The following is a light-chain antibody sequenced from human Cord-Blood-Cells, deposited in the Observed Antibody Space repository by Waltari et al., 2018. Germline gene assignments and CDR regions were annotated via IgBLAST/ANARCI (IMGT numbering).Light chain of an antibody. J-gene: IGLJ3*02. V-gene: IGLV2-14*01. CDR2: ELS. CDR1: SSDVGGYNY. CDR3: SSYTSSSTWV. Sequence: QSALTQPASVSGSPGQSITISCTGTSSDVGGYNYVSWYQQHPGKAPKLMSYELSKRPSGVSNRFSGSKSGNTASLTISGLQAEDEADYYCSSYTSSSTWVFGGGTKLTVL.